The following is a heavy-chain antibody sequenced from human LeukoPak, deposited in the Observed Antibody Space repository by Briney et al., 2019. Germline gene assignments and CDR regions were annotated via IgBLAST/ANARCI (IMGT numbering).Heavy chain of an antibody. D-gene: IGHD6-25*01. Sequence: GGSLRLSCAASGFTFTNYGMHWVRQAIGKGLEWVSAIDTAGDTYYPGSVKGRFTISRENAKNSLYLQMNSLRAGDTAVYYCTRVFTARSGGYDAFDIWGQGTMVTVSS. V-gene: IGHV3-13*01. J-gene: IGHJ3*02. CDR2: IDTAGDT. CDR1: GFTFTNYG. CDR3: TRVFTARSGGYDAFDI.